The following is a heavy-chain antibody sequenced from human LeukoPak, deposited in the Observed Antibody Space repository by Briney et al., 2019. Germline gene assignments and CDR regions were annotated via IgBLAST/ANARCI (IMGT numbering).Heavy chain of an antibody. Sequence: PGGSLRLSCAASGFTFSSYEMNWVRQAPGKGPGWVSYISTSGTTRYYADSVKGRFTISRDNAKNSLYLQMSSLRAEDTAVYYCARDSITAALFDYWGQGTLVTVSS. J-gene: IGHJ4*02. CDR1: GFTFSSYE. CDR3: ARDSITAALFDY. D-gene: IGHD6-13*01. CDR2: ISTSGTTR. V-gene: IGHV3-48*03.